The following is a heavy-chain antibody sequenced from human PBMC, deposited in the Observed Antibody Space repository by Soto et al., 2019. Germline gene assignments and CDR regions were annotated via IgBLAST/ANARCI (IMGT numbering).Heavy chain of an antibody. CDR2: IDPSDSYI. Sequence: PGESLKISSKVSGYSFTSIWISWVRQMPGKGLGWMGRIDPSDSYINYSPSFQGHVTIAADKSISTAYLQWSSLKASDTAMYYCARREVSYDYGMDVWGKGTTVTVSS. D-gene: IGHD3-16*01. CDR1: GYSFTSIW. CDR3: ARREVSYDYGMDV. V-gene: IGHV5-10-1*01. J-gene: IGHJ6*04.